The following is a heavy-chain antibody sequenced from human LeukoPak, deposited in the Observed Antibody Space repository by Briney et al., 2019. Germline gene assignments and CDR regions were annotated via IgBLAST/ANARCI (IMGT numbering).Heavy chain of an antibody. V-gene: IGHV3-64*01. J-gene: IGHJ4*02. CDR2: ISSNGGST. Sequence: GGSLRLSCAASGFTFSSYAMHWVRQAPGKGLEYVSAISSNGGSTYYANSVKGRFTISRDNSKNTLYLQMGSLRAEDMAVYYCARALHMSPDYWGQGTLVTVSS. CDR3: ARALHMSPDY. CDR1: GFTFSSYA.